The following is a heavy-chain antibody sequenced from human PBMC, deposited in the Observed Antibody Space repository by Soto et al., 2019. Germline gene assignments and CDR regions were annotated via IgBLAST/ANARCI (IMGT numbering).Heavy chain of an antibody. Sequence: PGGSLRLSCAASGFTFSSHVMNWVRQAPGKGLEWVSGISDSGGVTYYAASVKGRFTISRDNSKNTLYLQMNSLRAEDTALYYCAKPDVVVVPTTHWYFDLWGRGTQVTVSS. CDR1: GFTFSSHV. CDR2: ISDSGGVT. V-gene: IGHV3-23*01. D-gene: IGHD2-15*01. CDR3: AKPDVVVVPTTHWYFDL. J-gene: IGHJ2*01.